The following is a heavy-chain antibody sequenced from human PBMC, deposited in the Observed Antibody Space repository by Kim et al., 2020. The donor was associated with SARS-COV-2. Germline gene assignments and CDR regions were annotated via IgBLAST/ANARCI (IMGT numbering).Heavy chain of an antibody. CDR3: AREGGYSGYFDY. CDR2: MSNRGNT. J-gene: IGHJ4*02. CDR1: GDSVSSGSYF. V-gene: IGHV4-61*01. Sequence: SETLSLTCNVSGDSVSSGSYFWSWIRQPPGKGLEWIGYMSNRGNTDYNPSLKSRVTISVDSSKHQFSLKLRSLTAADTAVYYCAREGGYSGYFDYWGQGTLVTVSS. D-gene: IGHD5-12*01.